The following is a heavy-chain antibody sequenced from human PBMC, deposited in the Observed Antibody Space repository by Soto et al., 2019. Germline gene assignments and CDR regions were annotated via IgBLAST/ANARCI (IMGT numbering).Heavy chain of an antibody. CDR2: IHPKFGDP. CDR3: ARNMDYYYGRGSGNGHGV. Sequence: QGRLVQSGAEVKAPGDSVRVSCEASGYTFTAYHIHWVRQAPGQGLEWMGWIHPKFGDPGYAQDFQGRVSMTSDMSIRTVYMELSRLTSDDTAIYYCARNMDYYYGRGSGNGHGVWGQGTTVTVFS. V-gene: IGHV1-2*02. J-gene: IGHJ6*02. D-gene: IGHD3-10*02. CDR1: GYTFTAYH.